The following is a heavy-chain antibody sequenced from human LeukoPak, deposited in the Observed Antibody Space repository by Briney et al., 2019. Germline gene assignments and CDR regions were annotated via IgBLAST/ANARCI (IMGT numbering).Heavy chain of an antibody. V-gene: IGHV5-51*01. J-gene: IGHJ5*02. CDR3: ARLGEYCSGGSCYPPYNWFDP. Sequence: GESLKISCKGSGYSFISYWIGWVRQMPGKGLEWMGIIYPGDSDTRYSPSFQGQVTISADKSISTAYLQWSSLKASDTAMYYCARLGEYCSGGSCYPPYNWFDPWGQGTLVTVSS. D-gene: IGHD2-15*01. CDR2: IYPGDSDT. CDR1: GYSFISYW.